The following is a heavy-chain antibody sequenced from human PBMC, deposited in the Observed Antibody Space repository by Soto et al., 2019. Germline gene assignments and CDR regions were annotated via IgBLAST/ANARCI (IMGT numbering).Heavy chain of an antibody. J-gene: IGHJ6*02. Sequence: EASVNVSCKASGYTFTSYYMHWVRQAPGQGLEWMGIINPSGGSTSYAQKFQGRVTMTRDTSTSTVYMELSSLRSEDTAVYYCARETRSAVAGDFFYYYGMDVWGQGTTVTVSS. CDR1: GYTFTSYY. CDR3: ARETRSAVAGDFFYYYGMDV. D-gene: IGHD6-19*01. CDR2: INPSGGST. V-gene: IGHV1-46*01.